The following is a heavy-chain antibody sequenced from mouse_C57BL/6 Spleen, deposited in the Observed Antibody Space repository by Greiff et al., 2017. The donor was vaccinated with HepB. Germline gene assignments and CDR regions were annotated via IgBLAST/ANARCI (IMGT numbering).Heavy chain of an antibody. CDR1: GYSITSGYY. J-gene: IGHJ2*01. Sequence: ESGPGLVKPSQSLSLTCSVTGYSITSGYYWNWIRQFPGNKLEWMGYISYDGSNNYNPSLKNRISITRDTSKNQFFLKLNSVTTEDTATYYCARGNYPLYYFDYWGQGTTLTVSS. D-gene: IGHD2-1*01. CDR3: ARGNYPLYYFDY. V-gene: IGHV3-6*01. CDR2: ISYDGSN.